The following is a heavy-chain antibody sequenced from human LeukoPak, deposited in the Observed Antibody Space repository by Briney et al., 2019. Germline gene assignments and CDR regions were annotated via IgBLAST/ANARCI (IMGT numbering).Heavy chain of an antibody. CDR3: PKDLAAAGTKDGMDV. J-gene: IGHJ6*02. CDR1: GFTFGDYA. CDR2: ISWNSGSI. Sequence: GRSLRLSCAASGFTFGDYAMHWVRQAPGKGLEWVSGISWNSGSIGYADSVKGRFTISRDNAKNSLYLQMNSLRAEDTALYYCPKDLAAAGTKDGMDVWGQGTTVTVSS. V-gene: IGHV3-9*01. D-gene: IGHD6-13*01.